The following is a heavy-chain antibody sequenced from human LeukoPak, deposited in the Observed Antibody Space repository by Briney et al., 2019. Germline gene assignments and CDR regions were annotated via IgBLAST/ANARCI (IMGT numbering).Heavy chain of an antibody. Sequence: SETLSLTCTVSGGSISSGGYYWSWIRQHPGKGLEWIGYIYYSGSTYYNPSLKSRVTISVDTSKNQFSLKLSSVTAADTAVYYCARERGFWSGYYAGYYYYGMDVWGQGTTVTVSS. CDR3: ARERGFWSGYYAGYYYYGMDV. J-gene: IGHJ6*02. CDR1: GGSISSGGYY. V-gene: IGHV4-31*03. CDR2: IYYSGST. D-gene: IGHD3-3*01.